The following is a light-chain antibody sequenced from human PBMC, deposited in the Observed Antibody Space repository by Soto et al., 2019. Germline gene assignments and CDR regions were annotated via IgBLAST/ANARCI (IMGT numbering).Light chain of an antibody. CDR3: QQYKSNLYT. V-gene: IGKV1-5*01. CDR2: DAS. Sequence: DIQMTQSPSTLSASVGDRVTITCRASQPISSWLAWYQQKPGKAPQLLIYDASGLENGAPSRFSGRGSGTEFTLTISGLQPDDFATSFCQQYKSNLYTFGQGTKLEIK. J-gene: IGKJ2*01. CDR1: QPISSW.